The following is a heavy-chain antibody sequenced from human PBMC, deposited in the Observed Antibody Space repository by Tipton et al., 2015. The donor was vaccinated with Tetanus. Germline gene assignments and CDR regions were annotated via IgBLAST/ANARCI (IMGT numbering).Heavy chain of an antibody. CDR1: GGSVSSGSYF. CDR2: IYYSGTT. V-gene: IGHV4-61*01. D-gene: IGHD5-18*01. J-gene: IGHJ4*02. CDR3: ARGARGYTYG. Sequence: TLSLTRTVSGGSVSSGSYFWSWIRQPPGKGLQWIGYIYYSGTTNYNPSLKSRVTISVDTSKNQFSLNLTSVTAADTAVYYCARGARGYTYGWGQGTLVTVSS.